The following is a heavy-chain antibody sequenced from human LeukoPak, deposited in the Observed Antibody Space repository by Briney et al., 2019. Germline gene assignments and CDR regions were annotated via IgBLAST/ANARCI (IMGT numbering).Heavy chain of an antibody. V-gene: IGHV1-8*01. CDR1: GYTFTSYD. CDR3: ARGGGYSYGPTKYYYYYMDL. D-gene: IGHD5-18*01. J-gene: IGHJ6*03. Sequence: ASVKVSCKASGYTFTSYDINWVRQATGQGLEWMGWMNPNSGNTGYAQKFQGRVTMTRNTSISTAYMELSSLRSEDTAVYYCARGGGYSYGPTKYYYYYMDLWGKGTTVTVSS. CDR2: MNPNSGNT.